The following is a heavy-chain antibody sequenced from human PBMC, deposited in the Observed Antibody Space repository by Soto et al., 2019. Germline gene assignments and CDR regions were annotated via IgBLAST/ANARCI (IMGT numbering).Heavy chain of an antibody. Sequence: SENLSLTCAVYGGSFSGYYWSWIRQPPGKGLEWIGEINHSGSTNYNPSLKSRVTISVDTSKNQFSLKLSSVTAADTAMYYCARCYTSVASQPHYHWGQGTLVIVSS. CDR2: INHSGST. D-gene: IGHD3-16*02. CDR3: ARCYTSVASQPHYH. V-gene: IGHV4-34*01. CDR1: GGSFSGYY. J-gene: IGHJ5*02.